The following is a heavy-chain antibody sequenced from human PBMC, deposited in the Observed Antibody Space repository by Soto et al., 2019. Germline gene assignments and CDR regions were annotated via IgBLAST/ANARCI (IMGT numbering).Heavy chain of an antibody. V-gene: IGHV4-31*03. CDR1: GGSISSGGYY. CDR3: ARDGELLWFGELLSFDY. J-gene: IGHJ4*02. Sequence: SETLSLTCTVSGGSISSGGYYWSWIRQHPGKGLEWIGYIYYSGSTYYNPSLKSRVTISVDTSKNQFSLKLSSVTAADTAVYYCARDGELLWFGELLSFDYWGQGTLVTVSS. D-gene: IGHD3-10*01. CDR2: IYYSGST.